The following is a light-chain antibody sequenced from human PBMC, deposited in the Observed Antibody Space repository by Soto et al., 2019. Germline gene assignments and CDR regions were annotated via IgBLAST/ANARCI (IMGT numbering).Light chain of an antibody. CDR3: ETWDSMLGIVV. J-gene: IGLJ2*01. V-gene: IGLV4-60*02. CDR2: LEGSGSY. Sequence: QSVLTQSSSASASLGSSVKLTCTLSSGHSSYIIAWHQQQPGKAPRYLMKLEGSGSYNKGSGVPDRFSGSSSGADRYLTISNLQFEDEADYYCETWDSMLGIVVFGGGTKLTVL. CDR1: SGHSSYI.